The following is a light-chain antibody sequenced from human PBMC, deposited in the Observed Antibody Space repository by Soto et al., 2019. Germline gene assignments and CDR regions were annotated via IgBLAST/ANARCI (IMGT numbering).Light chain of an antibody. CDR2: GAS. CDR3: QQYNNWPPWT. V-gene: IGKV3D-15*01. Sequence: EIVMTQSPATLSVSPGERATLSCRASQSVSSNLAWYQQKPGQAPRLLIYGASSRATGIPDRFSGSGSGTEFTLTISSLQSEDFAVYYCQQYNNWPPWTCGQGTKVDIK. CDR1: QSVSSN. J-gene: IGKJ1*01.